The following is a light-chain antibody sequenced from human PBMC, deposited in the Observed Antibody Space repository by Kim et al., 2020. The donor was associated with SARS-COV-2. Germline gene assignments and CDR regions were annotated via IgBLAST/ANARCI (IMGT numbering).Light chain of an antibody. J-gene: IGLJ2*01. CDR1: SSNIASNT. V-gene: IGLV1-44*01. CDR2: NNN. Sequence: QSVLTQPPSASGTPGQRVTISCSGSSSNIASNTVNWYQQLPGTAPKLLIQNNNQRPSGVPDRFSGSKSGTSASLAISGLQSEDEADYYCVTWDDSLNGMVIGGGTQLTDL. CDR3: VTWDDSLNGMV.